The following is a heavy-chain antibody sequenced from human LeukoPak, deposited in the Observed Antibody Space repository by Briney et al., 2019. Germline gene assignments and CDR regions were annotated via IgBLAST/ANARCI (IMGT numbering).Heavy chain of an antibody. CDR3: AKVRWDNSGWYYSDP. Sequence: GGSLRLSCAASGFTFSSYNMNWVRQAPGKGLEWVAVISYDGSNKYYADSVKGRFTVSRDNSKNTLYLQVNSLRVEDTAVYYCAKVRWDNSGWYYSDPWGQGPLVTVSS. V-gene: IGHV3-30*18. D-gene: IGHD6-19*01. J-gene: IGHJ5*02. CDR2: ISYDGSNK. CDR1: GFTFSSYN.